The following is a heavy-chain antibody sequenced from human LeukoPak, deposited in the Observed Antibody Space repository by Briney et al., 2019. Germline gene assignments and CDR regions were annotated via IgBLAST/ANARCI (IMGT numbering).Heavy chain of an antibody. J-gene: IGHJ5*02. CDR2: IIPIFGTA. V-gene: IGHV1-69*13. Sequence: GASVKVSCKAFGGTFSSYAISWVRQAPGQGLEWMGGIIPIFGTANYAQKFQGRVTITADESTSTAYVELSSLRSEDTAVYYCARDSYYGSGSYNWFDPWGQGTLVTVSS. CDR1: GGTFSSYA. CDR3: ARDSYYGSGSYNWFDP. D-gene: IGHD3-10*01.